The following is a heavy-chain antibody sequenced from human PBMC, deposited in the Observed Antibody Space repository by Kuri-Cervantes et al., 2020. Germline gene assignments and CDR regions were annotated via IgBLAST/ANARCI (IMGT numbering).Heavy chain of an antibody. CDR2: IYHSGST. Sequence: SETLSLTCAVSGGSISSSNWWSWVRQPPGKGLEWTGEIYHSGSTNYNPSLKSRVTISVDKSKNQFSLKLSSVTAADTAVYYCAREMTTVTTGGRAFDIWGQGTMVTVSS. CDR1: GGSISSSNW. D-gene: IGHD4-17*01. V-gene: IGHV4-4*02. J-gene: IGHJ3*02. CDR3: AREMTTVTTGGRAFDI.